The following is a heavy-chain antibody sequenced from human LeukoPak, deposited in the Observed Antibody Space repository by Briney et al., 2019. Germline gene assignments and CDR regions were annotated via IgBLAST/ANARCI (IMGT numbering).Heavy chain of an antibody. CDR1: GFTFSDYS. Sequence: GGSLRLSCAASGFTFSDYSMNWVRQAPGKGLEWISYIGISSGNTKYADSVKGRFTISGDKAKNSLYLQMNSLRVGDTAVYYCARDTKCDFHNWGQGTLVTVSS. J-gene: IGHJ4*02. CDR3: ARDTKCDFHN. V-gene: IGHV3-48*01. D-gene: IGHD2-2*01. CDR2: IGISSGNT.